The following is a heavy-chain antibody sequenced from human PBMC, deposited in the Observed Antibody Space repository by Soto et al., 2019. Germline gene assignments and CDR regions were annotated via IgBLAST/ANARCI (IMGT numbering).Heavy chain of an antibody. Sequence: QVQLQESGPGLVKPSGTLSLTCAVSGDSISSDKWWSWVRQPPGKGLEWIGEIHHSGRTNCNPSLKRRVTILVEKSKNQVSLELSSMTAADTAVYYCARGGDWKFDYWGQGTRVTVSS. CDR3: ARGGDWKFDY. D-gene: IGHD2-21*02. V-gene: IGHV4-4*02. J-gene: IGHJ4*02. CDR2: IHHSGRT. CDR1: GDSISSDKW.